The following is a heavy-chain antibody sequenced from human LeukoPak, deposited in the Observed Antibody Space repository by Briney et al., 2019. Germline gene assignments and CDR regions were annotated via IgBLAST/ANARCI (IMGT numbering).Heavy chain of an antibody. CDR3: AKGHIVVVTATYVGAFDI. CDR2: IRYDGSNK. V-gene: IGHV3-30*02. Sequence: GGSLRLSCAASGFTFSSYGMHWVRQAPGKGLEWVAFIRYDGSNKYYADSVKGRFTISRDNSKNTLYLQMNSLRAEDTAVYYCAKGHIVVVTATYVGAFDIWGQGTMVTVSS. J-gene: IGHJ3*02. CDR1: GFTFSSYG. D-gene: IGHD2-21*02.